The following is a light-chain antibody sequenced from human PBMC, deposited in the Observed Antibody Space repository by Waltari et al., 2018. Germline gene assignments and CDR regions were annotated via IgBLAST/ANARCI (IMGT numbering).Light chain of an antibody. Sequence: SSELTQDPAVSVALGQTVRITCQGDSLRNYYASWYQQKPGQAPVLVIYGKNNRPSGIPDRFSGSNSGNTASLTIPGAQAEDEADYYCSSRDSSGNHVVFGGGTKLTVL. CDR1: SLRNYY. V-gene: IGLV3-19*01. J-gene: IGLJ2*01. CDR2: GKN. CDR3: SSRDSSGNHVV.